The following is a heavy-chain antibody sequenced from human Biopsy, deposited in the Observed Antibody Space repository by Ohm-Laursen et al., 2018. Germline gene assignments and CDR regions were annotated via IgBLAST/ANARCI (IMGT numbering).Heavy chain of an antibody. CDR1: GGSLTGHY. J-gene: IGHJ1*01. CDR2: ISHTGYT. CDR3: ARGSNEYGGLYFPH. D-gene: IGHD4-23*01. Sequence: GTLSLTCSVSGGSLTGHYWTWIRQPPGKGLEWIGHISHTGYTSYKSSLKSRVTISLDTSRKHFSLRLTSLAAADTAVYYCARGSNEYGGLYFPHWGQGTLVTVSS. V-gene: IGHV4-59*11.